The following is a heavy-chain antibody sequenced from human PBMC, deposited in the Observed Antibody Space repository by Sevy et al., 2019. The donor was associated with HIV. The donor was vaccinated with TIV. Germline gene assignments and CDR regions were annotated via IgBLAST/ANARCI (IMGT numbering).Heavy chain of an antibody. D-gene: IGHD3-22*01. CDR3: ARADYYDSSGPRVGYYYYYYMDV. Sequence: GGSLRLSCAASGFTFDDYGMSWVRQAPGKGLEWVSGINWNGGSTGYADSVKGRFTISRDNAKNSLYLQMNSLRAEDTALYHCARADYYDSSGPRVGYYYYYYMDVWGKGTTVTVSS. V-gene: IGHV3-20*01. CDR1: GFTFDDYG. J-gene: IGHJ6*03. CDR2: INWNGGST.